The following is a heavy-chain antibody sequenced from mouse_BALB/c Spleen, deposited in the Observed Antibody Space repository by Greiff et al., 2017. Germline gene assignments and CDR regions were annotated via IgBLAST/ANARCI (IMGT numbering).Heavy chain of an antibody. CDR2: ISSGGSYT. Sequence: EVKLVESGGGLVKPGGSLKLSCAASGFTFSSYTMSWVRQTPEKRLEWVATISSGGSYTYYPDSVKGRFTISRDNAKNTLYLQMSSLKSEDTAMYYSTRDQELPAWFAYRGQETLVTVSA. CDR3: TRDQELPAWFAY. CDR1: GFTFSSYT. V-gene: IGHV5-6-4*01. D-gene: IGHD1-1*01. J-gene: IGHJ3*01.